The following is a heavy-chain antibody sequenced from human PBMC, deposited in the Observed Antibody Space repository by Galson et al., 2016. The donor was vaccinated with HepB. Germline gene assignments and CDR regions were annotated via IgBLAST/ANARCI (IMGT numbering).Heavy chain of an antibody. CDR2: IIPIFGTA. Sequence: SVKVSCKASRGTFSSYAITWVRQAPGQGLEWMGGIIPIFGTANYAQNFQGRVTMTRDTSTSTVYMELSSLRSEDTAVYYCARRRRDSSNWSGLDFWGQGTLVTVSS. V-gene: IGHV1-69*05. D-gene: IGHD6-13*01. J-gene: IGHJ4*02. CDR3: ARRRRDSSNWSGLDF. CDR1: RGTFSSYA.